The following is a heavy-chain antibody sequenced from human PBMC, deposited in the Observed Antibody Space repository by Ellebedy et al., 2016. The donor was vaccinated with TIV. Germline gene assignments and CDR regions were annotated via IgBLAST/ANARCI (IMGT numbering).Heavy chain of an antibody. J-gene: IGHJ4*02. Sequence: SVKVSXXASGGTFSSYAISWVRQAPGQGLEWMGGIIPIFGTANYAQKFQGRVTITADESTSTAYMELSSLRSEDTAVYYCASFYSSGWYALAFDYWGQGTLATVSS. V-gene: IGHV1-69*13. D-gene: IGHD6-19*01. CDR2: IIPIFGTA. CDR1: GGTFSSYA. CDR3: ASFYSSGWYALAFDY.